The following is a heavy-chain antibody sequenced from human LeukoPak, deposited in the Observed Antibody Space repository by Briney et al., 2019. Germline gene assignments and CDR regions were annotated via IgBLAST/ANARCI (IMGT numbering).Heavy chain of an antibody. CDR1: GFTFSSYS. J-gene: IGHJ4*02. CDR2: ISSSSYI. CDR3: AREGRGPGSYCDY. V-gene: IGHV3-21*01. D-gene: IGHD3-10*01. Sequence: PGGSLRLSCAASGFTFSSYSMNWVRQAPGKGLEWVSSISSSSYIYYADSVKGRFTISRDNAKNSLYLQMNSLRAEDTAVYYCAREGRGPGSYCDYWGQGTLVTVSS.